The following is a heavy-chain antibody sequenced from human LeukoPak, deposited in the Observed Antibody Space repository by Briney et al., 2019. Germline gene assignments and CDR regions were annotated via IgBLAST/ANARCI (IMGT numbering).Heavy chain of an antibody. CDR2: IIPILGIA. CDR3: ARLYDFWSGLNWFDP. Sequence: ASVKVSCKASGGTFSSYTISWVRQAPGQGLEWMGRIIPILGIANYAQKFQGRVTITADKSTSTAYLELSSLRSEDTAVYYCARLYDFWSGLNWFDPWGQGTLVTVSS. CDR1: GGTFSSYT. D-gene: IGHD3-3*01. V-gene: IGHV1-69*02. J-gene: IGHJ5*02.